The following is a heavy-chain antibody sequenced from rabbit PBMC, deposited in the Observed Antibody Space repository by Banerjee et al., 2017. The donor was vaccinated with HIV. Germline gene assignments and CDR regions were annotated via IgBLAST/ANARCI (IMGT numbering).Heavy chain of an antibody. CDR1: GIDFSSYYY. Sequence: QEQLVESGGGLVQPEGSLTLTCKASGIDFSSYYYMCWVRQAPGKGLEWIACLYGGSSGSTYYASWAKGRFTISKTSSTTVTLQMTSLTAADTATYFCARGFAAYAGGGLDLWGPGTLASPS. CDR3: ARGFAAYAGGGLDL. CDR2: LYGGSSGST. V-gene: IGHV1S45*01. J-gene: IGHJ4*01. D-gene: IGHD4-2*01.